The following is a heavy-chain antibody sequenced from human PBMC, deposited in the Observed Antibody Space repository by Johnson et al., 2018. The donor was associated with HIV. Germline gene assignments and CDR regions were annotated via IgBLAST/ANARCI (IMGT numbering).Heavy chain of an antibody. CDR3: AGENLPGIAVYGGAFDI. CDR2: IGTAGDT. Sequence: VQLVESGGGLVQPGGSLRLSCAASGITFSSYDMHWVRQATGKGLEWVSAIGTAGDTYYPGSVKGRFTISRKNAKNSLYLQMNSLRAGDTAVYFCAGENLPGIAVYGGAFDIWGQGTMVTVSS. J-gene: IGHJ3*02. D-gene: IGHD6-19*01. CDR1: GITFSSYD. V-gene: IGHV3-13*01.